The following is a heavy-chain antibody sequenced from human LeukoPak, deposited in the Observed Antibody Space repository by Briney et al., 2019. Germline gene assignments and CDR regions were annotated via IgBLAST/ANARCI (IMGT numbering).Heavy chain of an antibody. CDR2: IYSGGST. CDR1: GFTVSSNY. CDR3: ASFVVVPAAIVGAVYY. V-gene: IGHV3-66*01. J-gene: IGHJ4*02. D-gene: IGHD2-2*01. Sequence: GGSLRLSCAASGFTVSSNYMSWVRQAPGKGLEWVSVIYSGGSTYYADSVKGRFTISRDNSKNTLYLQMNSLRAEDTAVYYCASFVVVPAAIVGAVYYWGQGTLVTVSS.